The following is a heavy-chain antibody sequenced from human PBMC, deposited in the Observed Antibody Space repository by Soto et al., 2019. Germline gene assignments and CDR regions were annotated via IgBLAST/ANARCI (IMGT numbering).Heavy chain of an antibody. CDR1: GFTFSSYW. CDR3: ARWNVEHGSYGYL. D-gene: IGHD5-18*01. J-gene: IGHJ5*02. Sequence: PGGSLRLSCAASGFTFSSYWMSWVRQAPGKGLEWVANIKQDGSEKYYVDSVKRRFTISRDNAKNSLYLQMNSLRAEDTAVYYCARWNVEHGSYGYLWGQGTPVTVSS. CDR2: IKQDGSEK. V-gene: IGHV3-7*01.